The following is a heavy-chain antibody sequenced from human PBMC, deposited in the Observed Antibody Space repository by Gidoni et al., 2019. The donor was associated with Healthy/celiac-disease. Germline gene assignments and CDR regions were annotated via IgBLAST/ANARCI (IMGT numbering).Heavy chain of an antibody. CDR1: GYTFTSYY. D-gene: IGHD4-17*01. J-gene: IGHJ6*02. Sequence: QVQLVQSGAEVKKPGASVKVSCKASGYTFTSYYMHWVRQAPGQGLEWMGIINPSGGSTSYAQKFQGRVTMTRDTSTSTVYMELSSLRSEDTAVYYCARLDYGDYYDDGMDVWGQGTTVTVSS. CDR3: ARLDYGDYYDDGMDV. CDR2: INPSGGST. V-gene: IGHV1-46*01.